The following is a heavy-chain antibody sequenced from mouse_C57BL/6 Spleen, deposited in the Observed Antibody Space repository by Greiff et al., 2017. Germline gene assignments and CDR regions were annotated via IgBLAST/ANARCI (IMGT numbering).Heavy chain of an antibody. V-gene: IGHV1-59*01. CDR3: ARRLRLRKYYFDY. J-gene: IGHJ2*01. D-gene: IGHD3-2*02. Sequence: VQLQQPGAELVRPGTSVKLSCKASGYTFTSYWMHWVKQRPGQGLEWIGVFYPSDSYTNYNRKFKGKATLTVDTSSSTAYMQLSSLTSEDSAVYYWARRLRLRKYYFDYWGQGTTLTVSS. CDR2: FYPSDSYT. CDR1: GYTFTSYW.